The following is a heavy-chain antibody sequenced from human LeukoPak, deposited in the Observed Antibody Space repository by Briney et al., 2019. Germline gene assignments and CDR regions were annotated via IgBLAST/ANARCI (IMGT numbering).Heavy chain of an antibody. CDR1: GFTFSDYY. CDR3: AKDIFGGGYYYGMDV. Sequence: PGGSLRLSCAASGFTFSDYYMSWVRQAPGKGLEWVSAISGSGGSTYYADSVKGRFTISRDNSKNTLYLQMNSLRAEDTAVYYCAKDIFGGGYYYGMDVWGQGTTVTVSS. D-gene: IGHD3-3*01. J-gene: IGHJ6*02. CDR2: ISGSGGST. V-gene: IGHV3-23*01.